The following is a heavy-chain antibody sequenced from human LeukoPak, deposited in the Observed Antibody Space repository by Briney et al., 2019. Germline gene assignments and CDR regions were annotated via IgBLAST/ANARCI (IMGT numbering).Heavy chain of an antibody. J-gene: IGHJ4*02. CDR3: ARETAGGQTDY. V-gene: IGHV4-59*01. D-gene: IGHD6-25*01. CDR2: IYYRGTT. CDR1: GGSISSYY. Sequence: SETLSLTCTVSGGSISSYYWSWIGRPPGKGLEWIGNIYYRGTTNYNPSLKSRVTISVDTSKNQFSLKLSSVTAADTAVYHCARETAGGQTDYWGQGTLVTVSS.